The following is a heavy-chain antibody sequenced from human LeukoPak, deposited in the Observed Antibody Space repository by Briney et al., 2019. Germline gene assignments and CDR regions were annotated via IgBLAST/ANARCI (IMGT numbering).Heavy chain of an antibody. Sequence: SETLSLTCTVSGGSISGSGYYWGWIRQPPGKGLDWIGSIFYSGSTYYSPSLKSPVTISVDTSKNQFSLKLSSVTAADTAVYYCARDRDRDGMDVWGQGTTVTVSS. CDR2: IFYSGST. V-gene: IGHV4-39*07. D-gene: IGHD3-10*01. J-gene: IGHJ6*02. CDR1: GGSISGSGYY. CDR3: ARDRDRDGMDV.